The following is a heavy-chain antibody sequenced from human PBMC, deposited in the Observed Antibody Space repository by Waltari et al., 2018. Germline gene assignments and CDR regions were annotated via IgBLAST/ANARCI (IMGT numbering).Heavy chain of an antibody. CDR2: INRSGGST. J-gene: IGHJ3*02. CDR1: GYTFTSYY. CDR3: ARGRTRRGAAFDI. D-gene: IGHD3-10*01. V-gene: IGHV1-46*01. Sequence: QVQLVQSGAEVKKPGASVKVSCKASGYTFTSYYMHWVRQAPGQGLEWMGIINRSGGSTSYAQKFQGRVTRTRDTSTSTVYMELSSLRSEDTAVYYCARGRTRRGAAFDIWGQGTMVTVSS.